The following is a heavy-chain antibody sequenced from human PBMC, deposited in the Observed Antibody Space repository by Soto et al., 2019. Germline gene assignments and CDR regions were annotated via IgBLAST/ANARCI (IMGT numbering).Heavy chain of an antibody. CDR1: GGSLDNYY. Sequence: QVQLHESGPGLVKPSETLSLSCSVSGGSLDNYYWTWIRQPPGKGLEFIGYIYYKGTTTYNPSLKSQVAISIDTSKNQFSLQLTSVIAADTAIYYCARLGDYYQSLGTWGRGTLVTVSS. J-gene: IGHJ5*02. CDR3: ARLGDYYQSLGT. D-gene: IGHD3-22*01. CDR2: IYYKGTT. V-gene: IGHV4-59*08.